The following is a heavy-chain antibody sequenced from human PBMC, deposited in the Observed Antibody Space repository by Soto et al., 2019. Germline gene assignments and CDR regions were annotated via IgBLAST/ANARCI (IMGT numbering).Heavy chain of an antibody. V-gene: IGHV3-23*04. Sequence: EVQLVESGGVVVQLGGSLRLSCAASGFTFDDYTMHWVRQAPGKGLEWVSAISGSGGSTYYADSVKGRFTISRDNSKNTLYLQMNSLRAEDTAVYYCAKDRWDSSSPDYWGQGTLVTVSS. CDR3: AKDRWDSSSPDY. J-gene: IGHJ4*02. CDR2: ISGSGGST. CDR1: GFTFDDYT. D-gene: IGHD6-13*01.